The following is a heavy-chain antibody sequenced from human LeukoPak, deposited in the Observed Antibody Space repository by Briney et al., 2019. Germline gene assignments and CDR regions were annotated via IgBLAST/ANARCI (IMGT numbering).Heavy chain of an antibody. CDR3: ARDLNSYDSSGYAAPTTY. CDR2: ISYDGSNK. J-gene: IGHJ4*02. CDR1: GFXXXSYA. V-gene: IGHV3-30-3*01. Sequence: LXLSXXXSGFXXXSYAMHWVRQAPGKGLEWVAVISYDGSNKYYADSVKGRFTISRDNSKNTLYLQMNSLRAEDTAVYYCARDLNSYDSSGYAAPTTYWGQGTLVTVSS. D-gene: IGHD3-22*01.